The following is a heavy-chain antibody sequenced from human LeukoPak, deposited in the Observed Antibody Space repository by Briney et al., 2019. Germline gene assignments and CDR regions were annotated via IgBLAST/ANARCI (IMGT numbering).Heavy chain of an antibody. CDR2: INWNGGST. CDR3: AKDTSGSLSFDP. D-gene: IGHD3-22*01. Sequence: GGSLRLSCAASGFTFDDYGMSWVRQAPGKGLEWVSGINWNGGSTGYADSVKGRFTISRDNAKNSLYLQMNSLRAEDMALYYCAKDTSGSLSFDPWAQGTLVTVSS. CDR1: GFTFDDYG. V-gene: IGHV3-20*04. J-gene: IGHJ5*02.